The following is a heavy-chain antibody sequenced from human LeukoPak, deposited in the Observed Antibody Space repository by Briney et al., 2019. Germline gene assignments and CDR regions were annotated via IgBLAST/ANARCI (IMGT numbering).Heavy chain of an antibody. V-gene: IGHV1-8*01. J-gene: IGHJ5*02. CDR3: ARTPPGSSPFDP. Sequence: ASVKVSCKASGYTFTSYDINWVQQATGQGLEWMGWMNPNSGNTGYAQKFQGRVTMTRNTSISTAYMELSSLRSEDTAVYYCARTPPGSSPFDPWGQGTLVTVSS. CDR1: GYTFTSYD. D-gene: IGHD6-13*01. CDR2: MNPNSGNT.